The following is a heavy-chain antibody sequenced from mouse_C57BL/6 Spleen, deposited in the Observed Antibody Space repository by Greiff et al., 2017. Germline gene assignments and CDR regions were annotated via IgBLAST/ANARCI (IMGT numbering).Heavy chain of an antibody. CDR1: GFTFSDYG. V-gene: IGHV5-17*01. CDR3: ARLDGYYGDFDY. D-gene: IGHD2-3*01. Sequence: EVKLQESGGGLVKPGGSLKLSCAASGFTFSDYGMHWVRQAPEKGLEWVAYISSGSSTIYYADTVKGRFTISRDNAKNTLFLQMTSLRSEDTAMYYCARLDGYYGDFDYWGQGTTLTVSS. J-gene: IGHJ2*01. CDR2: ISSGSSTI.